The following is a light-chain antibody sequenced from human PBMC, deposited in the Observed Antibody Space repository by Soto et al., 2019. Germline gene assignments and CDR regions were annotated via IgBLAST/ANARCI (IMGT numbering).Light chain of an antibody. Sequence: DIQMTQSPSSLSASVGDRVTITCRASQNINSYLNWYQQKPGQSPRLPIYTASILQTGVPSGFSGSGSGTDFTLTISSLQTEDSATYYCQQTQSFPLTFGGGTKVDIK. V-gene: IGKV1-39*01. J-gene: IGKJ4*01. CDR3: QQTQSFPLT. CDR1: QNINSY. CDR2: TAS.